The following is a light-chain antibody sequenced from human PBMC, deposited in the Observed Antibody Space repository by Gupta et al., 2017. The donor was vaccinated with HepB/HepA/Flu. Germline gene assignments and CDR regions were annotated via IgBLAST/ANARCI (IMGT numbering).Light chain of an antibody. V-gene: IGLV1-44*01. CDR2: TTD. CDR3: AAWDDGRSGVI. Sequence: QAILTQPPSASGAPGQRVTVSCSGTSSNIGTNTVTWYQQVPVAPPKLLIFTTDQRPSGVPDRFSGSKSGTSASLAISGLLAEDEATYFCAAWDDGRSGVIFGGGTKLAVL. J-gene: IGLJ2*01. CDR1: SSNIGTNT.